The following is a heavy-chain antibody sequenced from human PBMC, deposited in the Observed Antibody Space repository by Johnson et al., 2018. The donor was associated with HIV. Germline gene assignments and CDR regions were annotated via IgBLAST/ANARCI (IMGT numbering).Heavy chain of an antibody. V-gene: IGHV3-30*18. J-gene: IGHJ3*02. CDR2: ISYDGSDK. CDR1: GFTFSSYG. CDR3: AKARGGYCSSTSCFAFDI. Sequence: QVQLVESGGGLVQPGGSLRLSCAASGFTFSSYGMHWVRQAPAKGLEWVAFISYDGSDKYYADSVKGRFTISRDNSKNTLYLQMNSLRAEDTAVYYCAKARGGYCSSTSCFAFDIWGQGTMVTVSS. D-gene: IGHD2-2*01.